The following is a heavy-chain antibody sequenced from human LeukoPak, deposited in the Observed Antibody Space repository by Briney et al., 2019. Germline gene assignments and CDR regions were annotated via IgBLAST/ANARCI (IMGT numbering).Heavy chain of an antibody. V-gene: IGHV4-61*02. D-gene: IGHD3-10*01. Sequence: SETLSLTCTVSGGSIDSGDDYWSWIRQPAGKGLEFIGRIYRTGSTTSNPSLQDRLTISIDTSKNQFSLQLTSVTAADTAVYYCARGYYAPPVGYYYMDLWGRGTTVTVSS. CDR1: GGSIDSGDDY. J-gene: IGHJ6*03. CDR3: ARGYYAPPVGYYYMDL. CDR2: IYRTGST.